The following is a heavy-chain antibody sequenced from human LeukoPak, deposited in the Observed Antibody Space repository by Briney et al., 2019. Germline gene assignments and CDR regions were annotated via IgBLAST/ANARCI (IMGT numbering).Heavy chain of an antibody. D-gene: IGHD3-22*01. CDR2: IYHSGST. CDR1: GYSISSGYY. V-gene: IGHV4-38-2*02. Sequence: SETLSLTCTVSGYSISSGYYWGWIRQPPGKGLEWIGSIYHSGSTYYNPSLKSRVTISVDTSKNQFSLKLSSVTAADTAVYYCARGHSYYDNSGYSGIDYWGQGTLITVSP. J-gene: IGHJ4*02. CDR3: ARGHSYYDNSGYSGIDY.